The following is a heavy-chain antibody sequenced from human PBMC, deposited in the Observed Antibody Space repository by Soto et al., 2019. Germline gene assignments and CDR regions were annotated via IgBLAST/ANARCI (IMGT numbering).Heavy chain of an antibody. Sequence: GASVKVSCKASGGTFSSYAISWLRQSPGQGLEWMGGIIPIFGTANYAQKFQGRVTITADESTSTAYMELSSLRSEDTAVYYCARSITMVRGGYYGMDVWGQGTTVTVSS. V-gene: IGHV1-69*13. CDR1: GGTFSSYA. D-gene: IGHD3-10*01. CDR2: IIPIFGTA. CDR3: ARSITMVRGGYYGMDV. J-gene: IGHJ6*02.